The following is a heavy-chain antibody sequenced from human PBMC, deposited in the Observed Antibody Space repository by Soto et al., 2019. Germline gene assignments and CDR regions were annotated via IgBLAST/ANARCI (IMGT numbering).Heavy chain of an antibody. J-gene: IGHJ4*02. CDR3: ARGDSYYDFGIEC. D-gene: IGHD3-3*01. CDR2: ISGSGART. V-gene: IGHV3-23*01. CDR1: GFSVSIYA. Sequence: AWCLRLSFAVSGFSVSIYAMTWVRQAPGKGLEWVTSISGSGARTYYADSVKGRITTSRDNSKNTLFLQVSSLRDEDTAVYFCARGDSYYDFGIECWGQGTVVTVSS.